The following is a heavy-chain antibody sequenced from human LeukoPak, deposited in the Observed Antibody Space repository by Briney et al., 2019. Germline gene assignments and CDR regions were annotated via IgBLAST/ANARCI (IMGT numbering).Heavy chain of an antibody. CDR2: IHYTGGT. D-gene: IGHD3-10*01. J-gene: IGHJ4*02. V-gene: IGHV4-59*01. Sequence: PSETLSLTCSVSAGSLSTYWWSWIRQPPGKGLEWIGFIHYTGGTLYNPSLKSRVTLSVDVSKSQFSLSLTSATTADTAVYYCARTGSSGSFSDYWGQGTLVTVSS. CDR3: ARTGSSGSFSDY. CDR1: AGSLSTYW.